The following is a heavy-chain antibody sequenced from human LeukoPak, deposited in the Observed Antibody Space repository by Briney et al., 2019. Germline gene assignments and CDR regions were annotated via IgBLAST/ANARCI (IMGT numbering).Heavy chain of an antibody. V-gene: IGHV3-53*01. CDR1: GFTVSSDY. D-gene: IGHD2/OR15-2a*01. CDR3: ASRAHF. CDR2: IYSAGSA. Sequence: GGSLRLSCAASGFTVSSDYMSWVRQAPGKGLEWVSVIYSAGSAYYADSVKGRFTISRVNSKNTLYLQMNSLRVDDTAVYYCASRAHFRGQGTLVTVSS. J-gene: IGHJ4*02.